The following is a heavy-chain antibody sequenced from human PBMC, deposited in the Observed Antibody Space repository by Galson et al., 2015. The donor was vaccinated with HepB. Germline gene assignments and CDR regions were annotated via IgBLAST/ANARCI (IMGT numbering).Heavy chain of an antibody. D-gene: IGHD4-17*01. CDR2: ISAYNGKT. CDR3: ARDNPTVTTSQFDY. CDR1: GYTFPDYG. Sequence: SVKVSCKASGYTFPDYGISWVRQAPGQGLEWMGWISAYNGKTNYAQKLQGRVTLTTDTSTNTVYMELRSLRSDDTAVYYCARDNPTVTTSQFDYWGQGTLVTVSS. J-gene: IGHJ4*02. V-gene: IGHV1-18*01.